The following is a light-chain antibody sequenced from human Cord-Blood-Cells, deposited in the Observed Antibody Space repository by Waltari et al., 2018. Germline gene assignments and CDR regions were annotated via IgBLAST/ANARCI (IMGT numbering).Light chain of an antibody. Sequence: DIQMTQSPSSLSASVGDRVTITCRASQSISSDLNWYQQKPGKAPKFLNYAASSMQSRVPARFSGMLSWTEFTLTISSLQPEDFATYYCEQSYRTLWTFGHGTKVEIK. V-gene: IGKV1-39*01. J-gene: IGKJ1*01. CDR3: EQSYRTLWT. CDR2: AAS. CDR1: QSISSD.